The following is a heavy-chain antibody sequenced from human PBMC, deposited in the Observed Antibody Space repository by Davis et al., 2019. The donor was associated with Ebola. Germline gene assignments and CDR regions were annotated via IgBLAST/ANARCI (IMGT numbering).Heavy chain of an antibody. CDR1: GFTFSSYW. V-gene: IGHV3-7*03. Sequence: GESLKISCAASGFTFSSYWMSWVRQAPGKGLEWVANIKQDGSEKYYVDSVKGRFTISRENAKNSLYLQMNSLKTEDTAVYYCTSTLRFLEWLRRSYYYYGMDVWGQGTTVTVSS. CDR3: TSTLRFLEWLRRSYYYYGMDV. J-gene: IGHJ6*02. CDR2: IKQDGSEK. D-gene: IGHD3-3*01.